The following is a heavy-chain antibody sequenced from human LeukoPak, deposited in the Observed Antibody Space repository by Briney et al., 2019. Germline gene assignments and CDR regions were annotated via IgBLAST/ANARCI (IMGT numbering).Heavy chain of an antibody. J-gene: IGHJ4*02. V-gene: IGHV4-39*01. CDR1: GASITNSLYY. Sequence: PSETLSLTCTVSGASITNSLYYWGWIRQPPGKGLEWIATVYYTGSTCYNPSLKSRVTISIDTSKSHFSLKLSSVTAADMAVYYCARQDFGSGILPGYWGQGTLVTVSS. CDR2: VYYTGST. CDR3: ARQDFGSGILPGY. D-gene: IGHD3-10*01.